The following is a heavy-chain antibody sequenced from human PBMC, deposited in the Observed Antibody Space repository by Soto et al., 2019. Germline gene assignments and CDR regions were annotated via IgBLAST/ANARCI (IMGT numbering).Heavy chain of an antibody. CDR2: ISAYNGNT. D-gene: IGHD2-15*01. CDR3: ARDPGGVVVAATWGDFDY. Sequence: ASVKVSCKASGYTFTSYGISWVRQAPGQGLEWMGWISAYNGNTNYAQKLQGRVTMTTDTSTSTAYMELRSLRSDDTAVYYCARDPGGVVVAATWGDFDYWGQGTLVTVSS. V-gene: IGHV1-18*01. J-gene: IGHJ4*02. CDR1: GYTFTSYG.